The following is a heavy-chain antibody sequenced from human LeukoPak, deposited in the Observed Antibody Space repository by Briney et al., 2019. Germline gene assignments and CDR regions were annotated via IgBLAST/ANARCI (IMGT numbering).Heavy chain of an antibody. CDR2: IYTSGST. CDR1: GGSISSYY. V-gene: IGHV4-4*09. J-gene: IGHJ2*01. CDR3: ARHHCSSTSCYRRYFDL. D-gene: IGHD2-2*02. Sequence: SETLSLTCTVSGGSISSYYWSWIRQPPGKGLEWIGYIYTSGSTNYNPSLKSRVTISVDTSKNQFSLKLSSVTAADTAVYYCARHHCSSTSCYRRYFDLWAVAPWSLSPQ.